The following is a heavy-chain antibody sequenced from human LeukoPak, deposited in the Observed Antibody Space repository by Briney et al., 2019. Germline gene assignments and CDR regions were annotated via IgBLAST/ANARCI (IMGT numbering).Heavy chain of an antibody. V-gene: IGHV3-21*01. D-gene: IGHD3-10*01. CDR2: ITGGSDYI. Sequence: GGSLRLSCAASGFTFSRYSVNWVRQAPGKGLEWVSCITGGSDYIFYADSVRGRFTISRDNAKNSLCLQMNSLRAEDTAVYYCAKFKGHYGDSEYYFDYWGQGTLVTVSS. CDR1: GFTFSRYS. CDR3: AKFKGHYGDSEYYFDY. J-gene: IGHJ4*02.